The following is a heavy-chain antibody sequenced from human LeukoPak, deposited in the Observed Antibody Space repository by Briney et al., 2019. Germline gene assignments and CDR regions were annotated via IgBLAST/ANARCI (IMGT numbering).Heavy chain of an antibody. CDR2: IIPIFGTA. D-gene: IGHD2-2*01. CDR1: GGTFSSYA. V-gene: IGHV1-69*13. CDR3: ARDLGYCSSTSCYEGGY. Sequence: SVKVSCKASGGTFSSYAISWVRQAPGRGLEWMGGIIPIFGTANYAQKFQGRVTITADESTSTAYMELSSLRSEDTAVYYCARDLGYCSSTSCYEGGYWGQGTLVTVSS. J-gene: IGHJ4*02.